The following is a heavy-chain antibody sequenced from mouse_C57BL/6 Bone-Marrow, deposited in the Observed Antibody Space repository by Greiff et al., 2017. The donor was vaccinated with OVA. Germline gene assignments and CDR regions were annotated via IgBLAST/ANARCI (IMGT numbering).Heavy chain of an antibody. V-gene: IGHV1-19*01. CDR2: INPYNGGT. CDR1: GYTFTDYY. D-gene: IGHD1-1*01. Sequence: EVKVVESGPVLVKPGASVKMSCKASGYTFTDYYMNWVKQSHGKSLEWIGVINPYNGGTSYNQKFKGKATLTVDKSSSTAYMELNSLTSEDSAVYYCAPYYYGSPNYFDYWGQGTTLTVSS. CDR3: APYYYGSPNYFDY. J-gene: IGHJ2*01.